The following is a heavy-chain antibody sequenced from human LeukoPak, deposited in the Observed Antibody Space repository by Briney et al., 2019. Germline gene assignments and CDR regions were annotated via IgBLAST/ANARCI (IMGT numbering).Heavy chain of an antibody. J-gene: IGHJ4*02. CDR3: ARGGSGYDYSPRRTYFDY. V-gene: IGHV4-39*07. CDR1: GGSISSSSYY. D-gene: IGHD5-12*01. CDR2: INHSGST. Sequence: KSSETLSLTCTVSGGSISSSSYYWGWIRQPPGTGLEWIGEINHSGSTNYNPSLKSRVTISVDTSKNQFSLKLSSVTAADTAVYYCARGGSGYDYSPRRTYFDYWGQGTLVTVSS.